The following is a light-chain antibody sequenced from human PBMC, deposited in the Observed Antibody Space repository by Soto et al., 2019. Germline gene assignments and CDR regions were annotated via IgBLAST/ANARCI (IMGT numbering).Light chain of an antibody. CDR2: DVS. CDR3: CSYTTTTSRV. CDR1: SSDVGHYNY. Sequence: QSVLTQPASVSASPGQSVTISCTGTSSDVGHYNYVSWNQQHPGNATKLVIYDVSIRASGVSDRFSGSKSGNTASLTISGLQAEDEADYYCCSYTTTTSRVFGTGTKVTVL. J-gene: IGLJ1*01. V-gene: IGLV2-14*03.